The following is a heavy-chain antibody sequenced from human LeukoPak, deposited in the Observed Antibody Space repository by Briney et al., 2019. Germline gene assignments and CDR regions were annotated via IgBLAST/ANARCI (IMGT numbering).Heavy chain of an antibody. Sequence: GRSLRLSCAASGFTFSSYAMHWVRQAPGKGLEWVSYISSSSSTIYYADSVKGRFTISRDNAKNSLYLQMNSLRAEDTAVYYCAKGLSVTTVTTFDYWGQGTLVTVSS. CDR3: AKGLSVTTVTTFDY. CDR2: ISSSSSTI. D-gene: IGHD4-17*01. CDR1: GFTFSSYA. V-gene: IGHV3-48*04. J-gene: IGHJ4*02.